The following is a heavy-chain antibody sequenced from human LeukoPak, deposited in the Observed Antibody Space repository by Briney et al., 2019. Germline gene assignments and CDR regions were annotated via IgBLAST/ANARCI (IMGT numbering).Heavy chain of an antibody. CDR1: GYSISSGYY. V-gene: IGHV4-38-2*02. CDR2: IYYRGST. J-gene: IGHJ4*02. Sequence: PSETLSLTCTVSGYSISSGYYWGWIRQPPGRGLEWIASIYYRGSTHYNPSLASLKSRVTISGDTSKNQFSLKLSSVTAADTAVYYCARYREVGATVDYWGQGTLVTASS. CDR3: ARYREVGATVDY. D-gene: IGHD1-26*01.